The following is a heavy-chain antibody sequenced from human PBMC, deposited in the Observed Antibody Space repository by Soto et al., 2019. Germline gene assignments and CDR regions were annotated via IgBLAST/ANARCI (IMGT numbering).Heavy chain of an antibody. CDR2: ISSSSSYI. CDR3: ARDEGWLQFFDY. J-gene: IGHJ4*02. CDR1: GFTFSSYS. V-gene: IGHV3-21*01. Sequence: PGGSLRLSCAASGFTFSSYSMNWVRQAPGKGLEWVSSISSSSSYIYYADSVKGRFTISRDNAKNSLYLQMNSLRAEDMAVYYCARDEGWLQFFDYWGQGTLVTVSS. D-gene: IGHD5-12*01.